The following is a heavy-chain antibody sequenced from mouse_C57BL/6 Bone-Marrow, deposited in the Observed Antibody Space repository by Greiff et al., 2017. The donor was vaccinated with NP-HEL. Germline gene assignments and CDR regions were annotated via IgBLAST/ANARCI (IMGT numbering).Heavy chain of an antibody. V-gene: IGHV1-22*01. Sequence: EVKVVESGPELVKPGASVKMSCKASGYTFTDYNMHWVKQSHGKSLEWIGYINPNNGGTSYNQKFKGKATLTVNKSSSTAYMELRSLTSEDSAVYYCANYYGSTWFAYWGQGTLVTVSA. D-gene: IGHD1-1*01. CDR2: INPNNGGT. CDR1: GYTFTDYN. CDR3: ANYYGSTWFAY. J-gene: IGHJ3*01.